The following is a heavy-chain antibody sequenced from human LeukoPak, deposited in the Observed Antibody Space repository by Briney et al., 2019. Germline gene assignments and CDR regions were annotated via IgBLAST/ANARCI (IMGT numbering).Heavy chain of an antibody. J-gene: IGHJ6*02. D-gene: IGHD3-3*01. Sequence: GGSLRLSCAASGFTFSSYAMSWVRQAPGKGLEWVSAISGSGGSTYYADSVKGRFTISRDNSKNTLYLQMNSLRAEDTAVYYCARDPWDFWDGMDVWGQGTTVTVSS. CDR1: GFTFSSYA. CDR3: ARDPWDFWDGMDV. CDR2: ISGSGGST. V-gene: IGHV3-23*01.